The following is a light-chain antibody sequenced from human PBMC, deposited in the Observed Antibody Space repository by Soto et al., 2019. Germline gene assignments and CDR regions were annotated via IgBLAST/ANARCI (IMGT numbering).Light chain of an antibody. Sequence: EIVLTQSPGTLSLSPGERATLSCRASQSVDGNYLAWYQQKPGQAPRLLTYGASSRATGIPDRFSASGSGTDFTLTISRLEPEDFAVYYCQQYGSSPPFTVGPGTRVDIK. CDR3: QQYGSSPPFT. V-gene: IGKV3-20*01. CDR2: GAS. J-gene: IGKJ3*01. CDR1: QSVDGNY.